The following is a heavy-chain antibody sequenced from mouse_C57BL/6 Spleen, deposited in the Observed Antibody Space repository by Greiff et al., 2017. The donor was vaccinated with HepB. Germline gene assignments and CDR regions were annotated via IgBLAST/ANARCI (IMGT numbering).Heavy chain of an antibody. Sequence: QVQLKESGPELVKPGASVKISCKASGYAFSSSWMNWVKQRPGKGLEWIGRIYPGDGDTNYNGKFKGKATLTADKSSSTAYMQLSSLTSEDSAVYFCARGGFDVWGTGTTVTVSS. J-gene: IGHJ1*03. V-gene: IGHV1-82*01. CDR2: IYPGDGDT. CDR1: GYAFSSSW. CDR3: ARGGFDV.